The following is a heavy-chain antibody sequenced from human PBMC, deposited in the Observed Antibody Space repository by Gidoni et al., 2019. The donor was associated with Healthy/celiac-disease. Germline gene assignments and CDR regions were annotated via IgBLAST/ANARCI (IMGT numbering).Heavy chain of an antibody. CDR2: FDPEDGET. CDR3: AIGPTGYYYMDV. Sequence: QVQLVQSGAEVKKPGASGKVSCQVSGYTLTELSMHWVRQAPGKGLEWMGSFDPEDGETIYAQKFQGRVTMTEDTSTDTAYMELSSLRSEDTAVYYCAIGPTGYYYMDVWGKGTTVTVSS. CDR1: GYTLTELS. D-gene: IGHD4-17*01. J-gene: IGHJ6*03. V-gene: IGHV1-24*01.